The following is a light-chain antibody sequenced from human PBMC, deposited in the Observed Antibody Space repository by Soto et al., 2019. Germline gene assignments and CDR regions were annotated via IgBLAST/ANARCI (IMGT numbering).Light chain of an antibody. Sequence: QAVVTQPPSVSAAPGQKVTISCSGSNSNIGSHFVSWYQQFPGTAPKLLIYDNTDRPSGIPVRFSGSSSGTSATLAITGLQSGDEADYYCGTWDASLNAHVFGTGTKLTVL. CDR3: GTWDASLNAHV. J-gene: IGLJ1*01. V-gene: IGLV1-51*01. CDR1: NSNIGSHF. CDR2: DNT.